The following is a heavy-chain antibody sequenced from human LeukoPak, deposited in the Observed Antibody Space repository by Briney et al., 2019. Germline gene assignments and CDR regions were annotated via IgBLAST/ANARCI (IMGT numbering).Heavy chain of an antibody. CDR1: GGSFSGYY. J-gene: IGHJ1*01. V-gene: IGHV4-34*01. Sequence: PSETLSLTCAVYGGSFSGYYWSRIRQPPGKGLEWIGEINHSGSTNSNPSLKSRVTISVDTSKNQFSLKLSSVTAADTAMYYCARRLLGYCSGGSCYSGYFQHWGQGTLVTVSS. CDR3: ARRLLGYCSGGSCYSGYFQH. D-gene: IGHD2-15*01. CDR2: INHSGST.